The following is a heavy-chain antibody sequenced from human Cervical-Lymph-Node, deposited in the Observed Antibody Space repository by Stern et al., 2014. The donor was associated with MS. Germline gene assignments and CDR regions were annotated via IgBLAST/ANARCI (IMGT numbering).Heavy chain of an antibody. CDR2: ISYIGST. V-gene: IGHV4-31*03. Sequence: QVQLQESGPGLVKPSQTLSLTCTVSGASSSTVGYYWSWIRQHPGKGLEWIAYISYIGSTYYNPSLKSRVSISADTSKNQFSLNLTSVTAADTALYYCARSDRLWGSFDYWGQGTLVAVSS. CDR1: GASSSTVGYY. D-gene: IGHD3-16*01. J-gene: IGHJ4*02. CDR3: ARSDRLWGSFDY.